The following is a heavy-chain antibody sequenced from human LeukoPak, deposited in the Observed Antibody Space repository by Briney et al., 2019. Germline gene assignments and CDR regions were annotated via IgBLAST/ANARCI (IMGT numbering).Heavy chain of an antibody. Sequence: PSETLSLTCAAYGGSFSGYYWSWIRQPPGKGLEWIGEINHSGSTNYNPSLKSRVTISVDTSKNQFSLKLSSVTAADTAVYYCASRGNDYYDSSGYWPPWGQGTLVTVSS. V-gene: IGHV4-34*01. CDR2: INHSGST. J-gene: IGHJ5*02. CDR3: ASRGNDYYDSSGYWPP. D-gene: IGHD3-22*01. CDR1: GGSFSGYY.